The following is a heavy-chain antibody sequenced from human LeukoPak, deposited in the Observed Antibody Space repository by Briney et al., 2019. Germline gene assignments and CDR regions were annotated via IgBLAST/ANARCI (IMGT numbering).Heavy chain of an antibody. J-gene: IGHJ4*02. CDR2: INHTGST. Sequence: SETLSLTCAVYGGSFSGYYWSWIRQPPGKGLEWIGEINHTGSTNYNPSLKSRVTISVDTSKNQFSLKLRSVTAADTAVYYCARRYSSGWYLPDYWGQGTLVTVSS. CDR3: ARRYSSGWYLPDY. CDR1: GGSFSGYY. V-gene: IGHV4-34*01. D-gene: IGHD6-19*01.